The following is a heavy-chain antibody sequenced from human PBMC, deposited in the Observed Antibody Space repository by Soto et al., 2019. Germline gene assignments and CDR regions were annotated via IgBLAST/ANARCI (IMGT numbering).Heavy chain of an antibody. J-gene: IGHJ4*02. D-gene: IGHD3-22*01. CDR1: GCSISSSSYY. CDR3: ARHALTPIVVVITGFDY. V-gene: IGHV4-39*01. CDR2: IYYSGST. Sequence: PSETLSLTCTVSGCSISSSSYYWGWIRQPPGKGLEWIGSIYYSGSTYYNPSLKSRVTISVDTSKNQFSLKLSSVTAADTAVYYCARHALTPIVVVITGFDYWGQGTLVTVSS.